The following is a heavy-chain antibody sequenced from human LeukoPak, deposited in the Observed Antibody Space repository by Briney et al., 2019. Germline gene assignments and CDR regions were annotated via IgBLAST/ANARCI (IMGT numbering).Heavy chain of an antibody. Sequence: GASVKVSCKASGYTFTGYYMHWVRQAPGQGLEWMGWINPNSGGTNYAQKFQGRATMTRDTSISTAYMELSRLRSDDTAVYYCARDPQGLDRSRGSGYYQDYWGQGTLVTVSS. CDR2: INPNSGGT. CDR1: GYTFTGYY. V-gene: IGHV1-2*02. D-gene: IGHD3-22*01. J-gene: IGHJ4*02. CDR3: ARDPQGLDRSRGSGYYQDY.